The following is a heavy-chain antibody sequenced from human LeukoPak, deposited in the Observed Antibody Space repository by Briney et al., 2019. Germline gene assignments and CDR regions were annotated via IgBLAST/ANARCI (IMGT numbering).Heavy chain of an antibody. CDR1: GFTFSSYA. J-gene: IGHJ4*02. CDR2: ISGSGGST. CDR3: AKDPYDYYDSSGYYYEPYFDY. D-gene: IGHD3-22*01. Sequence: GGSLRLSCVASGFTFSSYAMSWVRQAPGKGLEWVSAISGSGGSTYYADSVKGRFTISRDNSKNTLYLQMNSLRAEDTAVYYSAKDPYDYYDSSGYYYEPYFDYWGQGTLVTVSS. V-gene: IGHV3-23*01.